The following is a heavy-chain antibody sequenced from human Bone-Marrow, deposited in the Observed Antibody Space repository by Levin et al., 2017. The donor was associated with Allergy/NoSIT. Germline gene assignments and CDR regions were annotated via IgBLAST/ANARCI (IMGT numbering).Heavy chain of an antibody. Sequence: PSETLSLTCTVSGGSISRYYWSWIRQPPGKGLEWIGYIFYSGSTNYNPSLKSRVTISVDTSKNQFSLTVRSVTAADTAVYYCARHYMVRGVDYHYYYIDVWGKGTTVTVSS. CDR3: ARHYMVRGVDYHYYYIDV. J-gene: IGHJ6*03. CDR1: GGSISRYY. CDR2: IFYSGST. V-gene: IGHV4-59*01. D-gene: IGHD3-10*01.